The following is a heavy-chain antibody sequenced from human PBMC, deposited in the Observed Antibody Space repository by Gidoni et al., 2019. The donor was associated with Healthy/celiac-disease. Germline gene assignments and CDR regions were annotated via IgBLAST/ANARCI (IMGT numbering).Heavy chain of an antibody. CDR1: GGSFSGYY. CDR3: ARGVLVVPAATRPYYYYYGMDV. CDR2: INHSGST. D-gene: IGHD2-2*01. V-gene: IGHV4-34*01. Sequence: QVQLQQWGAGLLKPSETLSLTCAVYGGSFSGYYWSWIRQPPGKGLEWIGEINHSGSTNYNPSLKSRVTISVDTSKNQFSLKLSSVTAADTAVYYCARGVLVVPAATRPYYYYYGMDVWGQGTTVTVSS. J-gene: IGHJ6*02.